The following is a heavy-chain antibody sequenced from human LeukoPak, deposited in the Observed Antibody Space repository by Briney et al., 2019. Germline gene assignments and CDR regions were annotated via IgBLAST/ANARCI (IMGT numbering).Heavy chain of an antibody. CDR1: GFTFSSYA. Sequence: PGGSLRLSCVASGFTFSSYAMSWVRQAPGKGLEWVSAISGSGGSTYYADSVKGRFTISRDNSKNTLYLQMNSLRAEDTAVYYCAKGRPKRYFDWFSFDYWGQGTLVTVSS. J-gene: IGHJ4*02. D-gene: IGHD3-9*01. CDR3: AKGRPKRYFDWFSFDY. CDR2: ISGSGGST. V-gene: IGHV3-23*01.